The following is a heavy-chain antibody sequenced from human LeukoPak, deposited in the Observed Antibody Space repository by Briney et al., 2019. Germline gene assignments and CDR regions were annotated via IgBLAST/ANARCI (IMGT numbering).Heavy chain of an antibody. J-gene: IGHJ1*01. CDR1: GGSISSYY. D-gene: IGHD3-3*01. CDR2: IYYSGST. CDR3: ARGTSADFWSGYYAFQH. Sequence: SETLSLTCTVSGGSISSYYWSWIRQPPGKGLEWIGYIYYSGSTNYNPSLKSRVTISVDTSKNQFSLKLSSVTAADTAVYYCARGTSADFWSGYYAFQHWGQGTLVTVSS. V-gene: IGHV4-59*01.